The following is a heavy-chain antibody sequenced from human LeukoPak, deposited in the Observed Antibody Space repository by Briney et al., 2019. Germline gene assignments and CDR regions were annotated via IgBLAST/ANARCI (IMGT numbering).Heavy chain of an antibody. J-gene: IGHJ3*02. CDR3: AKVLIPDSYYDSTGAHDAFDI. CDR1: GFTFSRYG. V-gene: IGHV3-33*06. D-gene: IGHD3-22*01. Sequence: GGSLRLSCAASGFTFSRYGMHWVSQAPGKGLEWVAVKWYDGSNKYYADSVKGRFTISRDNSKNTLYLQMNSLRAEDTAVYYCAKVLIPDSYYDSTGAHDAFDIWGQGTMVTVSS. CDR2: KWYDGSNK.